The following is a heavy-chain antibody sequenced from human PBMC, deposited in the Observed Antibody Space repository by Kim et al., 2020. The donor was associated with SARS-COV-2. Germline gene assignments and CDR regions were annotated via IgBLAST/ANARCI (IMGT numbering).Heavy chain of an antibody. CDR1: GFTFSSYG. J-gene: IGHJ4*02. CDR3: AKDGLYYDFWSDSGTQFDY. V-gene: IGHV3-30*18. D-gene: IGHD3-3*01. CDR2: ISYDGSNK. Sequence: GGSLRLSCAASGFTFSSYGMHWVRQAPGKGLEWVAVISYDGSNKYYADSVKGRFTISRDNSKNTLYLQMNSLRAEDTAVYYCAKDGLYYDFWSDSGTQFDYWGQGTLVTVSS.